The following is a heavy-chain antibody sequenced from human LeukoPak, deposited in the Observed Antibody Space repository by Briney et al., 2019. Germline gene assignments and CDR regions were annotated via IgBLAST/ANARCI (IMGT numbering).Heavy chain of an antibody. J-gene: IGHJ4*02. CDR3: ARVLPETVTSDY. CDR2: IYHSGST. Sequence: SETLSLTCTVSGYSISSGYYWGWIRQPPGKGLEWIGSIYHSGSTYYNPSLKSRVTISVDTSKNQFSLKLSSVTAADTAVYYCARVLPETVTSDYWGQGTLVTVSS. D-gene: IGHD4-17*01. CDR1: GYSISSGYY. V-gene: IGHV4-38-2*02.